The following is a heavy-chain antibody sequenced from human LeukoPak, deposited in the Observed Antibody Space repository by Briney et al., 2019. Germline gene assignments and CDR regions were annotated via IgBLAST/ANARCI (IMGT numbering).Heavy chain of an antibody. V-gene: IGHV1-8*01. CDR3: ARGGVGAKEDY. CDR1: GYTFTSYD. J-gene: IGHJ4*02. CDR2: MNLNSGDT. D-gene: IGHD1-26*01. Sequence: ASVTVSFKASGYTFTSYDINWVRQATGQGLEWMGWMNLNSGDTGYAQKFQGRVTMTRNTSISTAYMELSSLRSEDTAVYYCARGGVGAKEDYWGQGTLVTVSS.